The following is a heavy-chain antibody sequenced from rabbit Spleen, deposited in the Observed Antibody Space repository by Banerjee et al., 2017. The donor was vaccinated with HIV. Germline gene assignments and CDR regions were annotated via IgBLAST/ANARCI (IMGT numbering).Heavy chain of an antibody. D-gene: IGHD4-1*01. V-gene: IGHV1S7*01. Sequence: HLKESGGGLVQPGGSLKLSCTASGFTLSSYYMNWVRQAPGKGLEWIGYIDPVFGFTYYANWVNGRFTISSHNAQNTLYLQLNSLAVADTATYFCARDLTGVIGWNFGWWGQGTLVTVS. CDR3: ARDLTGVIGWNFGW. CDR2: IDPVFGFT. CDR1: GFTLSSYY. J-gene: IGHJ3*01.